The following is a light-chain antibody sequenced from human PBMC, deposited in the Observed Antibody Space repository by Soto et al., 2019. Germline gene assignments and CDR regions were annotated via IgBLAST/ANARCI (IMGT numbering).Light chain of an antibody. J-gene: IGKJ1*01. Sequence: EIVLTQSPATLSLSPGERATLSCRASQSVSSYLAWYQQKPGQAPRLLIYDASNRATGIPARFSGSGSGTDFTLPISSREPEEFAVYYCQQRSNWPTFGQGTKVEIK. CDR1: QSVSSY. V-gene: IGKV3-11*01. CDR3: QQRSNWPT. CDR2: DAS.